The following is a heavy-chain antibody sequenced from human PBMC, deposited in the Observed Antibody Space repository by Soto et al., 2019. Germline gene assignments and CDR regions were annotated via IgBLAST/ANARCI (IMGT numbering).Heavy chain of an antibody. V-gene: IGHV4-31*03. CDR3: ARGEAYCGGDCYYFDY. J-gene: IGHJ4*02. CDR2: IYYSGST. CDR1: GGSISSGGYY. D-gene: IGHD2-21*02. Sequence: QVQLQESGPGLVKPSQTLSLTCTVSGGSISSGGYYWSWIRQHPGKGLESIRYIYYSGSTYYNRSLTSRVTISVDTSKTRFSQKLTSVTAADTAVYYCARGEAYCGGDCYYFDYWGQGTLVTVSS.